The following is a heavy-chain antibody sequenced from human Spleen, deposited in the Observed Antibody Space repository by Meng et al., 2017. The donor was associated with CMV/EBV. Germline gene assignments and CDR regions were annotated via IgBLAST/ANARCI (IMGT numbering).Heavy chain of an antibody. J-gene: IGHJ4*02. CDR3: ARDPPKGYYDNMGDY. D-gene: IGHD3-22*01. CDR1: GYTFTNYF. V-gene: IGHV1-2*02. Sequence: ASVKVSCKASGYTFTNYFIHWVRQAPGQGLEWMGWINPNSGGTNYAQKFQGRVTMTRDTSISTAYMELSRLRSDDTAVYYCARDPPKGYYDNMGDYWGQGTLVTVSS. CDR2: INPNSGGT.